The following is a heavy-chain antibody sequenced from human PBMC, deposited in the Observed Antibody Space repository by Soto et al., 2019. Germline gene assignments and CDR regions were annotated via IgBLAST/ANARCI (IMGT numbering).Heavy chain of an antibody. J-gene: IGHJ3*02. Sequence: EVQLLESGGGLVQPGESLRLSCAFSGFIFGNYMMTWVRQAPGKGLEWVSTIRDGGESTYYADSVKGRFTISRDNSKNTVYLQMDSLGVEYTAVYYCAPHVHCSGGSCHYDAFDIRGQGTMVTVSS. CDR2: IRDGGEST. CDR1: GFIFGNYM. D-gene: IGHD2-15*01. CDR3: APHVHCSGGSCHYDAFDI. V-gene: IGHV3-23*01.